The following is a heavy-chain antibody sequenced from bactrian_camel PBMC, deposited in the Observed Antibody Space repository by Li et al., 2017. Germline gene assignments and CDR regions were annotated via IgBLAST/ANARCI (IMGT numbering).Heavy chain of an antibody. CDR3: AAPSALVTTG. V-gene: IGHV3S53*01. CDR1: GYTYSGHC. D-gene: IGHD3*01. CDR2: IGSDGIA. J-gene: IGHJ4*01. Sequence: VQLVESGGGSVQAGGSLRLSCAFSGYTYSGHCMGWFRQAPGKEREGVAIIGSDGIASYADSVKGRFTVSRDNAKNTVYLQMNSLEVEDTAVYFCAAPSALVTTGWGQGTQVTV.